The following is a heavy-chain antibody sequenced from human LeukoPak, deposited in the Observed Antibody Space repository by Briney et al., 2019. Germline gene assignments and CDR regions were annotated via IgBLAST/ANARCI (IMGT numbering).Heavy chain of an antibody. Sequence: SQTLSLTCAVSGGSISSGGYSWSWIRQPPGQGLEWIGYIYYSGSTYYNPSLKSRVTISVDRSKNQFSLKLSSVTAADTAVYYCARSDDSSGYYYRPNDAFDIWGQGTMVTVSS. CDR1: GGSISSGGYS. J-gene: IGHJ3*02. V-gene: IGHV4-30-2*01. D-gene: IGHD3-22*01. CDR2: IYYSGST. CDR3: ARSDDSSGYYYRPNDAFDI.